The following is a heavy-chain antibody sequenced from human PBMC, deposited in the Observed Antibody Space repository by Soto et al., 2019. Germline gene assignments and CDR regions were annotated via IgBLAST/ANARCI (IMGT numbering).Heavy chain of an antibody. CDR1: GGSISSYY. CDR3: AIDEATTVGTFDY. J-gene: IGHJ4*02. D-gene: IGHD1-1*01. Sequence: PSETLSLTCTVSGGSISSYYWSWIRQPPGKGLEWIGYIYYSGSTNYNPSLKSRVTIPVDTSKNQFSLKLSSVTAADTAVYYCAIDEATTVGTFDYWGQGTLVTVSS. V-gene: IGHV4-59*01. CDR2: IYYSGST.